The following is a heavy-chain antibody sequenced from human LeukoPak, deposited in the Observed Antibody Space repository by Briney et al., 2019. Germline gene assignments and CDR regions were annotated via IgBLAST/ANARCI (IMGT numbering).Heavy chain of an antibody. D-gene: IGHD3-10*01. J-gene: IGHJ4*02. CDR1: GFTVNTNY. CDR3: ARGVVREIIIPGY. Sequence: PGGSLRLSCAASGFTVNTNYMSWVRQAPGKGLEWVSVIYTTGGTYYADSVKGRFTISRDNSKNTLYLQMNSLRAEDTAVYYCARGVVREIIIPGYWGQGTLVTVSS. V-gene: IGHV3-66*01. CDR2: IYTTGGT.